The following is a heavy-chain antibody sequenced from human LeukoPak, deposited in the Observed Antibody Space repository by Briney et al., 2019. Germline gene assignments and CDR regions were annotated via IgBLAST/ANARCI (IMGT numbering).Heavy chain of an antibody. D-gene: IGHD3/OR15-3a*01. CDR3: TAGTGRSDFDY. CDR1: GFTFSNAW. CDR2: IKRKGDDGTI. Sequence: GGSLRVSCAASGFTFSNAWMSWVRQAPGRGLEWVGRIKRKGDDGTIDYAAPVKGRLSISRDDSKNTLYLQMNSLKSEDTAVYYCTAGTGRSDFDYWGQGTLASVSS. V-gene: IGHV3-15*01. J-gene: IGHJ4*02.